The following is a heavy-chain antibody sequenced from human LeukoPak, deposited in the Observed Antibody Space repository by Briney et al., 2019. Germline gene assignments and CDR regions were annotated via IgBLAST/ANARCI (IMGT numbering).Heavy chain of an antibody. CDR3: ARLRGAMATVTSNFDY. Sequence: SETLSLTCTVSGXSISSSSYYWGWIRQPPGKGLEWIGSIYYSGDTYYNSSLKSRVTISVDTSKNQFSMKLSSVTAADTAVYYCARLRGAMATVTSNFDYWGQGTLVTVSS. V-gene: IGHV4-39*01. CDR1: GXSISSSSYY. D-gene: IGHD4-17*01. J-gene: IGHJ4*02. CDR2: IYYSGDT.